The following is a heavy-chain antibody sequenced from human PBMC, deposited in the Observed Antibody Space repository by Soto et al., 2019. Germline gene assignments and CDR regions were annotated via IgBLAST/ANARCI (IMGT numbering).Heavy chain of an antibody. J-gene: IGHJ4*02. D-gene: IGHD3-10*01. CDR3: ATSLWFGTQPEI. CDR2: ISPSGTT. V-gene: IGHV4-34*01. Sequence: TLSLTCAVYGGSFSNNYWTWFRQPPGKGLEWIGEISPSGTTKYIPSLKSRGTISVDTSRKQFFLKVTSVSAADTAVYYCATSLWFGTQPEIWGPGTLVTVSS. CDR1: GGSFSNNY.